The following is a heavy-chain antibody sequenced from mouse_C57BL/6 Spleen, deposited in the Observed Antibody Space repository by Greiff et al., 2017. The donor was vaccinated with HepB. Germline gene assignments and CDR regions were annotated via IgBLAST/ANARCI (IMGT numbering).Heavy chain of an antibody. J-gene: IGHJ4*01. V-gene: IGHV1-64*01. CDR2: IHPNSGST. D-gene: IGHD1-1*01. CDR1: GYTFTSYW. Sequence: QVQLQQPGAELVKPGASVKLSCKASGYTFTSYWMHWVKQRPGQGLEWIGMIHPNSGSTNYNEKFKSKATLTVDKSSSTAYMQLSSLTSEDSAVYYCAKSSYHYYAMDYWGQGTSVTVSS. CDR3: AKSSYHYYAMDY.